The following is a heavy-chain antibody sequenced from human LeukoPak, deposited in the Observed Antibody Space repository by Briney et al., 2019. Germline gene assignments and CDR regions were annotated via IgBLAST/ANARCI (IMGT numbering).Heavy chain of an antibody. CDR3: ATLPFVHDYGDYVDY. D-gene: IGHD4-17*01. V-gene: IGHV1-46*03. CDR1: GYTFTSYY. J-gene: IGHJ4*02. CDR2: INPSGGST. Sequence: APVKVSCKASGYTFTSYYMHWVRQAPGQGLEWMGIINPSGGSTSYAQKFQGRVTMTRDTSTSTVYMELSSLRSEDTAVYYCATLPFVHDYGDYVDYWGQGTLVTVSS.